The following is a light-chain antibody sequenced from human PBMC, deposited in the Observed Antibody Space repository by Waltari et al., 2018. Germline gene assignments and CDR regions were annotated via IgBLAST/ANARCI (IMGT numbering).Light chain of an antibody. Sequence: DIQVTQSPSTLSASVGDRVTITCRASQSIVVWLAWSQQNPGKAPRLLIYKASYLESGVPSRFSGSASGTAFTLTISSLQADDFATYYCLQYNSYPWTFGQGTTVEIK. CDR2: KAS. V-gene: IGKV1-5*03. J-gene: IGKJ1*01. CDR3: LQYNSYPWT. CDR1: QSIVVW.